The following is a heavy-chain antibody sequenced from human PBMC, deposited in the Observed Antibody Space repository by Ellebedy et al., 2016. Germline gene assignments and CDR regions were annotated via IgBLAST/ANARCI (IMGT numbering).Heavy chain of an antibody. V-gene: IGHV3-21*01. D-gene: IGHD6-19*01. J-gene: IGHJ4*02. CDR1: GFTFSSYS. CDR3: ARDLRYSSGWFDY. CDR2: ISSSSSYI. Sequence: GGSLRLXXAASGFTFSSYSMNWVRQAPGKGLEWVSSISSSSSYIYYADSVKGRFTISRDNAKNSLYLQMNSLRAEDTAVYYCARDLRYSSGWFDYWGQGTLVTVSS.